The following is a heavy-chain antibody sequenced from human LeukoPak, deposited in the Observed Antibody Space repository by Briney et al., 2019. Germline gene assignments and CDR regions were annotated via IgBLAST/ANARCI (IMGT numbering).Heavy chain of an antibody. CDR3: ARELADYSNYPRYFEY. Sequence: ASETLSLTCTVSDYSISSGYYWAWIRQPPGKGLEWIGSIYHSGNTYYNPSLKSRVTISVDTSKNQFSLRLTSVTAADTAVYYCARELADYSNYPRYFEYWGQGTLVPVSS. CDR1: DYSISSGYY. CDR2: IYHSGNT. D-gene: IGHD4-11*01. V-gene: IGHV4-38-2*02. J-gene: IGHJ4*02.